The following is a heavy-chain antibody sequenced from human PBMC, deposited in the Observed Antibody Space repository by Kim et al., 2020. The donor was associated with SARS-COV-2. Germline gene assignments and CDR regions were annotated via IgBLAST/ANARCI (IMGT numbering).Heavy chain of an antibody. Sequence: GGSLRLSCAASGFTFSSYAMHWVRQAPGKGLEWVAVISYDGSNKYYADSVKGRFTISRDNSKNTLYLQMNSLRAEDTAVYYCARGPPWIPWGYFDYWGQGTLVTVSS. D-gene: IGHD5-12*01. V-gene: IGHV3-30-3*01. CDR3: ARGPPWIPWGYFDY. J-gene: IGHJ4*02. CDR1: GFTFSSYA. CDR2: ISYDGSNK.